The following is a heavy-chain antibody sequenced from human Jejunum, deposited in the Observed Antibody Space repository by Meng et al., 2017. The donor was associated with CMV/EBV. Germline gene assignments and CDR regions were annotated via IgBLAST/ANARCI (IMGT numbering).Heavy chain of an antibody. CDR1: GYTFLGYY. D-gene: IGHD3-10*01. V-gene: IGHV1-2*02. CDR2: IMPKSGAT. J-gene: IGHJ3*01. CDR3: ARRSWFGELEDGFDV. Sequence: GYTFLGYYLHWVRQAPGQGPEWMGWIMPKSGATHYAQKFQGRVTMTRDTSITTAYMDLNRLTSDDTAVYYCARRSWFGELEDGFDVWGQGSMVTVSS.